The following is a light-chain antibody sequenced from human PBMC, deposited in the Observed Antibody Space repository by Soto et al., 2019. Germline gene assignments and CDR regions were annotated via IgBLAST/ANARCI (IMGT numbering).Light chain of an antibody. CDR3: QQDDTYPWT. V-gene: IGKV1-5*03. CDR2: EAS. CDR1: QSISSW. J-gene: IGKJ1*01. Sequence: DIQMTQSPSTLYASVGDRVTISCRASQSISSWLAWYQQKPGQAPKLLIYEASSLESGVPSRFSGSGSGTEFTLTISSLQPDDFATYYCQQDDTYPWTFGQGTKVDVK.